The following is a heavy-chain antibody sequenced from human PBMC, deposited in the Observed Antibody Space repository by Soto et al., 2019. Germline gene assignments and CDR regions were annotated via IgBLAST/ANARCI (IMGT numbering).Heavy chain of an antibody. CDR3: ARVVGTTDFDY. J-gene: IGHJ4*02. D-gene: IGHD1-26*01. CDR2: IYYSGST. V-gene: IGHV4-59*01. CDR1: GGSISSYY. Sequence: SETLSLTCTISGGSISSYYWSWIRQPPGKGLEWIGYIYYSGSTKYNPSLKSRVTISVDTSKNQFSLKMTSVTAADTAVYYCARVVGTTDFDYWGQGTLVTRLL.